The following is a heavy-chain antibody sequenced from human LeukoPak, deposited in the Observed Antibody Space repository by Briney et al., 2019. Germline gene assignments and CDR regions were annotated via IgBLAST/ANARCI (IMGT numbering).Heavy chain of an antibody. D-gene: IGHD6-13*01. Sequence: PGGSLRLSCAASGFTFSSYTMSWVRQAPGKGXXXXSAIIGSGGNTYYAXSVXGRFTISRDNSKNTLYLQMNYLRAEDTALYYCAKNIAAPTTPFDYWGQGTLVTVSS. CDR1: GFTFSSYT. J-gene: IGHJ4*02. CDR2: IIGSGGNT. V-gene: IGHV3-23*01. CDR3: AKNIAAPTTPFDY.